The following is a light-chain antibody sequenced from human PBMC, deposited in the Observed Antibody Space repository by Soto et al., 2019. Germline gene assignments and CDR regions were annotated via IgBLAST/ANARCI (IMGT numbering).Light chain of an antibody. CDR3: QQYNSYQGT. CDR1: QSISSW. V-gene: IGKV1-5*03. J-gene: IGKJ2*02. Sequence: DIQMTQSPSTLSASVGDRVTITCRASQSISSWLAWYQQKPGKAPKLLIYKASSLESGVPSRFSGSGSGTEFTLTISSLQPDDFATDYCQQYNSYQGTFGQGTKLEIK. CDR2: KAS.